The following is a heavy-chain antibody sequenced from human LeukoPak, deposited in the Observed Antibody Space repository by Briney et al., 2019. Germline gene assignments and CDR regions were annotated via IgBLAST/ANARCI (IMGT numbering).Heavy chain of an antibody. Sequence: GGSLRHSCSASGFTFSSYAMHWVRQAPGKGLEWVAVISYDGSNKYYADSVKGRFTISRDNSKNTLYLQMNSLRAEDTAVYYCAKELGAQSNGYYCFDSWGQGTLVTVSS. D-gene: IGHD3-22*01. CDR3: AKELGAQSNGYYCFDS. V-gene: IGHV3-30-3*01. CDR2: ISYDGSNK. CDR1: GFTFSSYA. J-gene: IGHJ4*02.